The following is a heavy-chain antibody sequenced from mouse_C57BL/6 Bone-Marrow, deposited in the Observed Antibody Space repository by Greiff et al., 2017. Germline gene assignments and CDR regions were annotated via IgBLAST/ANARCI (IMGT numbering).Heavy chain of an antibody. Sequence: VKLQQSGAELVRPGTSVKVSCKASGYAFTNYLIEWVKQRPGQGLEWIGVINPGSGGTNYNEKFKGKATLTADKSSSTAYRQLSSLTSEDSAGDFCARNRRRTWFADWGQGTLVTVAA. J-gene: IGHJ3*01. CDR2: INPGSGGT. CDR3: ARNRRRTWFAD. CDR1: GYAFTNYL. V-gene: IGHV1-54*01. D-gene: IGHD2-14*01.